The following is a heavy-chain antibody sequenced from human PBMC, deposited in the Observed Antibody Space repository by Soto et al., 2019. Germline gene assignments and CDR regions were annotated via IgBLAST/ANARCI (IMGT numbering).Heavy chain of an antibody. CDR2: ISYDGSNK. CDR1: GFTFSSYA. J-gene: IGHJ4*02. V-gene: IGHV3-30-3*01. Sequence: QVQLVEYGGGVDQPGRSLRLSCAASGFTFSSYAMHWVRQAPGKGLEWVAVISYDGSNKYYADSVKGRFTISRDNSKNTLYLQMNSLRAEDTAVYYCARGPLTAIDYWGQGTLVTVSS. D-gene: IGHD6-25*01. CDR3: ARGPLTAIDY.